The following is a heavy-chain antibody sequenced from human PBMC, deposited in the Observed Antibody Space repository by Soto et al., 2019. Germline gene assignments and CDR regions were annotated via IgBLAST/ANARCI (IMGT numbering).Heavy chain of an antibody. D-gene: IGHD3-22*01. J-gene: IGHJ3*02. CDR1: GFTFSSYG. CDR2: ISYDGSNK. V-gene: IGHV3-30*18. CDR3: AKIWGSGYYRHHAFDI. Sequence: GGSLRLSCAASGFTFSSYGMHWVRQAPGKGLEWVAVISYDGSNKYYADSVKGRFTISRDNSKNTLYLQMNSLRAEDTAVYYCAKIWGSGYYRHHAFDISGQGTMVTVSS.